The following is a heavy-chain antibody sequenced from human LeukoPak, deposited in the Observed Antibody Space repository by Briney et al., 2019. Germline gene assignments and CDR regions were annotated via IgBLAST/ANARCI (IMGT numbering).Heavy chain of an antibody. CDR3: ARGGYCSGGSCYPEDAFDI. V-gene: IGHV3-23*01. J-gene: IGHJ3*02. Sequence: PGGSLRLSCAASGFTSSSYAMSWVRQAPGKGLEWVSAISGSGGSTYYADSVKGRFTISRDNSKNTLYLQMNSLRAEDTAVYYCARGGYCSGGSCYPEDAFDIWGQGTMVTVSS. CDR1: GFTSSSYA. D-gene: IGHD2-15*01. CDR2: ISGSGGST.